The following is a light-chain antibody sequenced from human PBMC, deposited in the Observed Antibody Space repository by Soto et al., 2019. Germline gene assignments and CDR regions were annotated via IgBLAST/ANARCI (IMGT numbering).Light chain of an antibody. CDR2: SVS. Sequence: EMVLTQSPGTLSLSPGDRATLSCRASQSVSNDYLAWFQQKPGQTPRLLIYSVSSRATGIPDRFSGSGSGTDFTLTISRLEPEDFAMYYCQQYNDWPLTFGGGTKVEIK. J-gene: IGKJ4*01. CDR1: QSVSNDY. CDR3: QQYNDWPLT. V-gene: IGKV3-20*01.